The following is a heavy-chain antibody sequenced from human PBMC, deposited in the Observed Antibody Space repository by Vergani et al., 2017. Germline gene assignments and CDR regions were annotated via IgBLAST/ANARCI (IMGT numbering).Heavy chain of an antibody. CDR3: ARDQRLKGADYFYYYYGMDV. V-gene: IGHV3-48*01. CDR2: IASSSSTI. CDR1: GFTFSSES. D-gene: IGHD2-21*01. Sequence: EVQLVESGGGLVQPGGSLRLSCAASGFTFSSESMNWVRQAPGKGLEWISYIASSSSTIHYADSVEGRFTVSRDNAKNSLYLQMNSLRAEDTAVYYCARDQRLKGADYFYYYYGMDVWSQGTTVTVSS. J-gene: IGHJ6*02.